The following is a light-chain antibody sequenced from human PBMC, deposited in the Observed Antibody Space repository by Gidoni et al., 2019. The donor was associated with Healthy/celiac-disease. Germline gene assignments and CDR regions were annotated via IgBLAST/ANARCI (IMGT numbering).Light chain of an antibody. CDR3: QAWDSSTVV. CDR1: KLGDKY. CDR2: QDS. V-gene: IGLV3-1*01. J-gene: IGLJ2*01. Sequence: SYELTQPPPVSVSPGQTASITRSGDKLGDKYACWYQQKPGQSPVLVIYQDSKRPSGIPERFSGSNSGNTATLTISGTQAMDEADYYCQAWDSSTVVFGGGTKLTVL.